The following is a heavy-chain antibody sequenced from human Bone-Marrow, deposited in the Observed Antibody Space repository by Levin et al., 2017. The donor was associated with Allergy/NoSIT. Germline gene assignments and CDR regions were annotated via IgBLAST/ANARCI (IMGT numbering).Heavy chain of an antibody. CDR2: IIPILAAT. Sequence: SVKVSCKVSGGTFNSYTISWVRQAPGQGLEWMARIIPILAATKYAQKFQGRVTITADKSTSTAYMELSSLRSDDTAVYYCAGDPGSTYYYDSSAYRTDYYFDYWGQGTLVTVSS. CDR1: GGTFNSYT. J-gene: IGHJ4*02. CDR3: AGDPGSTYYYDSSAYRTDYYFDY. V-gene: IGHV1-69*08. D-gene: IGHD3-22*01.